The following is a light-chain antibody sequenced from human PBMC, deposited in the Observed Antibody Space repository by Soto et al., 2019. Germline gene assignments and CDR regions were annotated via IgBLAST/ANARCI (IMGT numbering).Light chain of an antibody. CDR3: QKYNNWWT. J-gene: IGKJ1*01. Sequence: EIVMTQSPVTLSVSPGXRATLSCRAGQSVSSNLAWYQQKPGQAPRLLIYGASTRATGIPARFTGSGSGTEFTLTISSLQFDDSAVYYCQKYNNWWTFCQGTKVDIK. CDR2: GAS. V-gene: IGKV3-15*01. CDR1: QSVSSN.